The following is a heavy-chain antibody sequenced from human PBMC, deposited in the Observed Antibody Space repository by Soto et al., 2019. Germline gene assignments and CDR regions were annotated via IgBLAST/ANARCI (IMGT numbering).Heavy chain of an antibody. D-gene: IGHD4-17*01. J-gene: IGHJ4*02. V-gene: IGHV3-48*01. CDR3: ARQASDLPYGDDLDY. CDR2: ISSSSSTI. Sequence: EVQLVDSGGGLVQHGGSLRLSCAASGFTFSSYSMNWVRQAPGKGLEWVSYISSSSSTIYYADSVKGRFTISRDNAKNSLYLQMNSLRAEDTAVYYSARQASDLPYGDDLDYWGQGTLVTVSS. CDR1: GFTFSSYS.